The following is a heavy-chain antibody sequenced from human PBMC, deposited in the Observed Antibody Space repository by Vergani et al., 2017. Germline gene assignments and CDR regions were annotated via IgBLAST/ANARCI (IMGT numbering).Heavy chain of an antibody. CDR2: ISWNSGSI. D-gene: IGHD1-7*01. Sequence: EVQLVESGGGLVQPGRSLRLSCAASGFTFDDYAMHWVRQAPGKGLEWVSGISWNSGSIGYADSVKGRFTISRDNAKNSLYLKMNSPRDKDTALYSSAKGMGPRTGTNDYWGQGTLVTVSS. CDR3: AKGMGPRTGTNDY. CDR1: GFTFDDYA. V-gene: IGHV3-9*01. J-gene: IGHJ4*02.